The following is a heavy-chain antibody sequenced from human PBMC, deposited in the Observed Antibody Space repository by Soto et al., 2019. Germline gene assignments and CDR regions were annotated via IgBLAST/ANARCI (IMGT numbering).Heavy chain of an antibody. V-gene: IGHV3-53*01. CDR3: ATRTAPYYYATDG. CDR2: LSTSGNT. J-gene: IGHJ6*02. Sequence: PGGSLRLSCAASGFAVRSNYMTWVRQAPGKGLECVSVLSTSGNTYYADSVRGRFTVSRDNSKNTLWLQMNSLRGEDTAVYYCATRTAPYYYATDGWGQGTTVTVCS. CDR1: GFAVRSNY. D-gene: IGHD1-1*01.